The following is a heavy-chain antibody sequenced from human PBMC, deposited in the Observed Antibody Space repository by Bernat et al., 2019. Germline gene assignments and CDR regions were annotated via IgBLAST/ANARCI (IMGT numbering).Heavy chain of an antibody. CDR2: INHSGST. CDR3: ARGLNSGSCHGGSWFDP. D-gene: IGHD1-26*01. V-gene: IGHV4-34*01. CDR1: GGSFSGYY. J-gene: IGHJ5*02. Sequence: QVQLQQWGAGLLKPSETLSLTCAVYGGSFSGYYWSWIRQPPGKGLEWIGEINHSGSTNYNPSLKSRVTISVDTSKNQFSLKLSSVTAADTAVYYCARGLNSGSCHGGSWFDPWGQGTLVTVSS.